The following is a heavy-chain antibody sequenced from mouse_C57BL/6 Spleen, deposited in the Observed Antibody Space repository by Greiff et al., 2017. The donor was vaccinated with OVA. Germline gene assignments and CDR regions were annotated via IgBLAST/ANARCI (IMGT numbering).Heavy chain of an antibody. V-gene: IGHV3-6*01. CDR2: ISYDGSN. Sequence: EVKLLESGPGLVKPSQSLSLTCSVTGYSITSGYYWNWIRQFPGNKLEWMGYISYDGSNNYNPSLKNRISITRDTSKNQFFLKLNSVTTEDTATYYCARDRFITTVVETPDWGQGTLVTVSA. CDR1: GYSITSGYY. CDR3: ARDRFITTVVETPD. J-gene: IGHJ3*01. D-gene: IGHD1-1*01.